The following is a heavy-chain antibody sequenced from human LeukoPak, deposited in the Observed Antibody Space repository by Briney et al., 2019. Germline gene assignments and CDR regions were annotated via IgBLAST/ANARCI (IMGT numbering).Heavy chain of an antibody. Sequence: SETLSLTCAVYGGSFSGYYWSWIRQPPGKGLEWIGEINHSGSTNYNPSLKSRVTISVDTSKNQFSLKLSSVTAADTAVYYCARDRDIGTYYYYYGMDVWGQGTLVTVSS. CDR3: ARDRDIGTYYYYYGMDV. CDR1: GGSFSGYY. V-gene: IGHV4-34*01. J-gene: IGHJ6*02. CDR2: INHSGST. D-gene: IGHD2-15*01.